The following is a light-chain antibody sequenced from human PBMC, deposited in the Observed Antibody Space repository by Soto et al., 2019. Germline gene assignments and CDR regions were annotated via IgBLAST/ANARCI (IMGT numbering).Light chain of an antibody. CDR2: EVS. CDR1: SSDVGGYNY. J-gene: IGLJ2*01. CDR3: SSYAGSVL. Sequence: QSALTQPPSASGSPGQSVTISCTGTSSDVGGYNYVSWYQQHPGQAPKLIIYEVSKRPSGVPDRFSGSKSGNTASLTVSGLKADDEADYYCSSYAGSVLFGGGTKLTVL. V-gene: IGLV2-8*01.